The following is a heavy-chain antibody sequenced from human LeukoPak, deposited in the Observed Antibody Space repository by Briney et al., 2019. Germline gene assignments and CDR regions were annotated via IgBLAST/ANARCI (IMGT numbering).Heavy chain of an antibody. Sequence: SETLSLTCAVYGGSFSGYYWSWIRQPPGKGLEWIGEINHSGSTNYNPSLKSRVTISVDTSKNQFSLKLSSVTAAGTAVYYCARTRGVTMVVTWGQGTLVTVSS. CDR1: GGSFSGYY. CDR2: INHSGST. J-gene: IGHJ4*02. V-gene: IGHV4-34*01. D-gene: IGHD4-23*01. CDR3: ARTRGVTMVVT.